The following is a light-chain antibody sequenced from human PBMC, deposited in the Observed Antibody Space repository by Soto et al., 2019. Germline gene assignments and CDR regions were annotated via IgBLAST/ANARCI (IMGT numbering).Light chain of an antibody. CDR3: QTWVAGTGVL. CDR2: VDSDGSQ. V-gene: IGLV4-69*01. J-gene: IGLJ2*01. CDR1: SGQSSYG. Sequence: QLVLTQSPSASASLGASVRLTCTLSSGQSSYGIAWHQQQPEKGPRYLMRVDSDGSQNKGDGIPDRFSGSTSGAEHYLTISGLQSEYEADYYCQTWVAGTGVLFGGGTKLTVL.